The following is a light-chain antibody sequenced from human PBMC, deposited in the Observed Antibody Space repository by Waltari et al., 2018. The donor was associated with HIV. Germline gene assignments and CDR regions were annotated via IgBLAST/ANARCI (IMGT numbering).Light chain of an antibody. CDR2: EVN. V-gene: IGLV2-14*01. CDR3: NSFSTSNTYV. Sequence: QSALTQPASVSGSPGQSITISCTGTNSDVGYFNYVSWYQPHPGKAPKVIIYEVNNRPSGVSNHFSGSKSGYTASLTISGLRAEDEADYYCNSFSTSNTYVFGTGTRVTVL. J-gene: IGLJ1*01. CDR1: NSDVGYFNY.